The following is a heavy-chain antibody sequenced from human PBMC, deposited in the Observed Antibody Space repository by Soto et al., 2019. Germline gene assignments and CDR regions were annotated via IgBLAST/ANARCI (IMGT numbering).Heavy chain of an antibody. V-gene: IGHV5-51*01. J-gene: IGHJ4*02. CDR1: GYSFTSYW. CDR2: IYPGDSDT. Sequence: GESLKISCKGSGYSFTSYWIGWVRQMPGKGLEWMGIIYPGDSDTRYSPSFQGQVTISADKSISTAYLQWSSLKASDTAMYYCARLGYYDSSGSYYRGYFDYWGQGTLVTVSS. D-gene: IGHD3-22*01. CDR3: ARLGYYDSSGSYYRGYFDY.